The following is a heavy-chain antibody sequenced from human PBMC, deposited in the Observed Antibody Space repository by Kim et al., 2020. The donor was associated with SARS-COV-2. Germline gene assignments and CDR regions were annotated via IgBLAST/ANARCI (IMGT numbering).Heavy chain of an antibody. CDR2: INAGNENT. CDR1: GYTFTSYA. D-gene: IGHD2-15*01. V-gene: IGHV1-3*01. Sequence: ASVKVSCKASGYTFTSYAVHWVRQAPGQRLEWMGWINAGNENTKYSQKFQGRVTITRDTSASTAYMELSSLRSEDTAVYYCARETSGGVVASTGLDHWSQGTLVTVSS. CDR3: ARETSGGVVASTGLDH. J-gene: IGHJ5*02.